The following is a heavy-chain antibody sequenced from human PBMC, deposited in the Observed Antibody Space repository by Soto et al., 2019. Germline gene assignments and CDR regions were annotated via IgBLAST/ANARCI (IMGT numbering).Heavy chain of an antibody. V-gene: IGHV1-69*13. CDR2: IIPIFGTA. CDR1: GGTFSSYA. J-gene: IGHJ6*02. D-gene: IGHD2-2*01. CDR3: ARPLICSSTSCPYYYYGMDV. Sequence: GXSVKVSCKGSGGTFSSYAISWVRQAPVQGLEWMGGIIPIFGTANYAQKFQGRVTITADESTSTAYMELSSLRSEDTAVYYCARPLICSSTSCPYYYYGMDVWGQGTKVTVSS.